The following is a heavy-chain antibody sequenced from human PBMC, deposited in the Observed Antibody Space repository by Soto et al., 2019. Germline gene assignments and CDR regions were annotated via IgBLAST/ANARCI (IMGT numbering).Heavy chain of an antibody. CDR2: IYYSGST. D-gene: IGHD1-20*01. CDR1: GGSISSYY. CDR3: ARGSITGTTYHGFDP. V-gene: IGHV4-59*01. Sequence: LSLTCSVCGGSISSYYWSWIRQPPGKGLEWIGYIYYSGSTNYNPSLKSRVTISVDTSKNQFSLKLSSVTAADTAVYYCARGSITGTTYHGFDPWGQGTLVTVSS. J-gene: IGHJ5*02.